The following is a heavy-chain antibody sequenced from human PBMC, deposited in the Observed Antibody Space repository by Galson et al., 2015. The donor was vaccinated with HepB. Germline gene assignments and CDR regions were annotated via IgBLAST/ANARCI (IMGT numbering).Heavy chain of an antibody. D-gene: IGHD3-3*01. V-gene: IGHV3-11*01. J-gene: IGHJ6*03. CDR3: ARAILRFNLGALPYYYYMDV. CDR2: ISGSGSTI. Sequence: SLRLSCAASGFTFSDYHMSWIRQAPGKGLEWVSYISGSGSTIYYADSVKGRFTISRDNAKNSLYLQMNSLRAEDTAVYYCARAILRFNLGALPYYYYMDVWGKGTTVTVSS. CDR1: GFTFSDYH.